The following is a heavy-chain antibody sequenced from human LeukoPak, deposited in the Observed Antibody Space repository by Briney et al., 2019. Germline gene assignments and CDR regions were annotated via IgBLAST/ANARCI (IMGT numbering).Heavy chain of an antibody. CDR3: ARGDLTENRIDFDY. CDR1: GYTFTSYD. J-gene: IGHJ4*02. Sequence: GASVKVSCKASGYTFTSYDINWVRQATGQGLEWMGWMNPNSGNTGYAQKFQGRVTMTRNTSISTAYMELSSLRSEDTAVYYCARGDLTENRIDFDYWGQGTLVTVSS. CDR2: MNPNSGNT. D-gene: IGHD2/OR15-2a*01. V-gene: IGHV1-8*01.